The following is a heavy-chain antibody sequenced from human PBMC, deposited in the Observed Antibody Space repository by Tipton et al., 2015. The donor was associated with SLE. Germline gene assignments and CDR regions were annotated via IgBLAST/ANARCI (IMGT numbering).Heavy chain of an antibody. D-gene: IGHD3-3*01. J-gene: IGHJ4*02. Sequence: TLSLTCTVSDDSISNYYWSWIRQSPGKGLEWIGSIYRSGTAYYNPSLKSRVTMSVDTSKNQFSLKLTSVTAADTAVYYCARDPYDSWSDYQATFDYWGQGTLVTVSP. CDR2: IYRSGTA. V-gene: IGHV4-59*04. CDR3: ARDPYDSWSDYQATFDY. CDR1: DDSISNYY.